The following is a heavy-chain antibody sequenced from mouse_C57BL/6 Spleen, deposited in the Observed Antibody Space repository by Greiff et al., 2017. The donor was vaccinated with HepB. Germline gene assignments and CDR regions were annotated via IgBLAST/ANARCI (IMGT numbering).Heavy chain of an antibody. CDR1: GYAFSSSW. V-gene: IGHV1-82*01. CDR3: ARWGLYDGLFAY. CDR2: IYPGDGDT. J-gene: IGHJ3*01. D-gene: IGHD1-1*01. Sequence: QVHVKQSGPELVKPGASVKISCKASGYAFSSSWMNWVKQRPGKGLEWIGRIYPGDGDTNYNGKVKGKATLTADKSSSTAYMQLSSLTSEDSAVYFCARWGLYDGLFAYWGQGTLVTVSA.